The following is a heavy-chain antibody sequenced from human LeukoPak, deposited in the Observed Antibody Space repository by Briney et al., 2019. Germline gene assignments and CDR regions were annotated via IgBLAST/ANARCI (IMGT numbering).Heavy chain of an antibody. V-gene: IGHV3-23*01. Sequence: LPGASLRLSCSASGFTFSSYTMTWVRQPPGKGLEWVAAISIIGRSTYYSDSMKGRFTISRGNCKNTLYLQINSLTADDTAVYDCARDSRTDGYNSYVDYWGQGTLVTVSS. D-gene: IGHD5-24*01. J-gene: IGHJ4*02. CDR1: GFTFSSYT. CDR2: ISIIGRST. CDR3: ARDSRTDGYNSYVDY.